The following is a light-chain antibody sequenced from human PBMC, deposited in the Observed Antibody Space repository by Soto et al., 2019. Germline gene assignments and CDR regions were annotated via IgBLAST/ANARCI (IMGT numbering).Light chain of an antibody. V-gene: IGLV2-14*01. CDR3: SSYTSSSIPYV. CDR1: SSDVGGYNY. CDR2: EVS. J-gene: IGLJ1*01. Sequence: QSALTQPAAVSGSLGQSITISCTGTSSDVGGYNYVSWYQQHPGKAPKLMIYEVSNRPSGVSNRFSGSKSGNTASLTISGLQAEDEADYYCSSYTSSSIPYVFGTGTKVTVL.